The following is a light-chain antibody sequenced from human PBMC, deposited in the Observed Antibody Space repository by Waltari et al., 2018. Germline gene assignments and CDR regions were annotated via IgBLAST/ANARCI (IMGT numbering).Light chain of an antibody. CDR1: QTVRTTY. V-gene: IGKV3-20*01. Sequence: EIVLTQSPGTLSLSPGERATLSCRASQTVRTTYLAWYLQKPGQAPTLLMYGASSRATGIPDRFSGSGSGTDFSLTISSLEPEDFAVYYCQQYDISPLTFGGGTKVEIK. CDR2: GAS. J-gene: IGKJ4*01. CDR3: QQYDISPLT.